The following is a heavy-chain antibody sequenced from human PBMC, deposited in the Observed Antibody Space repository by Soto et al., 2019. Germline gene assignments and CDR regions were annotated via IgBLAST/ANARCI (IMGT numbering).Heavy chain of an antibody. D-gene: IGHD3-22*01. Sequence: HVHLQEAGPGLVKPSGTRALTCAGSCYAISSNNWWTWVRQPPGKGPEWIGEIHHRGSTNYNPSLKSRVTIAIDKYKNQFALHLSSVPAPSTAMYYCATFRSGYYQTDAFDIWGPGTMVTVSS. J-gene: IGHJ3*02. CDR3: ATFRSGYYQTDAFDI. CDR1: CYAISSNNW. V-gene: IGHV4-4*02. CDR2: IHHRGST.